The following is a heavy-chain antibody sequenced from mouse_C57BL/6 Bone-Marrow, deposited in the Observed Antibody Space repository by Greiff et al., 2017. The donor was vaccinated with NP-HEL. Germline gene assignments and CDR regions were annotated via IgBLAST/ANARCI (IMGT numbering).Heavy chain of an antibody. J-gene: IGHJ3*01. V-gene: IGHV1-59*01. CDR3: ASDGYFWFAY. Sequence: QVQLQQPGAELVRPGTSVKLSCKASGYTFTSYWMHWVKQRPGQGLEWIGVIDPSDSYTNYNQKFKGKATLTVDTSSSTAYMQLSSLTSADAAVYYCASDGYFWFAYWGQGTRVTVSA. CDR2: IDPSDSYT. D-gene: IGHD2-3*01. CDR1: GYTFTSYW.